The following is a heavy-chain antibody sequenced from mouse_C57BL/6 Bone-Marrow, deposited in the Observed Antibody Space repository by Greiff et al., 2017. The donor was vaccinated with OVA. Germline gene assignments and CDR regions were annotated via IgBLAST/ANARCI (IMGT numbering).Heavy chain of an antibody. CDR1: GYTFPDHT. D-gene: IGHD2-4*01. CDR3: ARSGGLRQDYFDY. CDR2: IYPRDGST. V-gene: IGHV1-78*01. J-gene: IGHJ2*01. Sequence: VQLQQSDAELVQPGASVKISCKVSGYTFPDHTIHWMKQRPEQGLEWIGYIYPRDGSTKYNEKFKGKATLTADKSSSTAYMQLNSMTSEDAAVYVCARSGGLRQDYFDYWGQGTTLTVSS.